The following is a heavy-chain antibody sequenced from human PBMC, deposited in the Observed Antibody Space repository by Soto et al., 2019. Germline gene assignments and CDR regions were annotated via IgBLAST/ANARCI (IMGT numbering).Heavy chain of an antibody. CDR3: AGAGYYYYYYGMDV. CDR2: INHSGST. D-gene: IGHD6-19*01. Sequence: SETLSLTCAVYGGSFSGYYWSWIRQPPGKGLEWIGEINHSGSTNYNPSLKSRVTISVDTSKNQFSLKLSSVTAADTAVYYCAGAGYYYYYYGMDVWGQGTTVTVSS. CDR1: GGSFSGYY. J-gene: IGHJ6*02. V-gene: IGHV4-34*01.